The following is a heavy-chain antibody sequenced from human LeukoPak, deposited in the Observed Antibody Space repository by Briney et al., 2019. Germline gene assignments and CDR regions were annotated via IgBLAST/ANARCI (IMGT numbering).Heavy chain of an antibody. Sequence: ASVKVSCKASGYTFTNYYMHWVRQAPGQGLEWMGIINPSDGSRSYAQKFQGRVTMTRDTPKSTVYMELSSLRSEDTAAYYCVRAYNREAVTGPTNAPFDYWGQGTLVPVSS. J-gene: IGHJ4*02. CDR3: VRAYNREAVTGPTNAPFDY. CDR1: GYTFTNYY. CDR2: INPSDGSR. D-gene: IGHD6-19*01. V-gene: IGHV1-46*01.